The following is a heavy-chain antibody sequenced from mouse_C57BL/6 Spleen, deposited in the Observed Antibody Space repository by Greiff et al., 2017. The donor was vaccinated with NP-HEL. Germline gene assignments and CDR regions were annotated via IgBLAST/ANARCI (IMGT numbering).Heavy chain of an antibody. V-gene: IGHV1-66*01. CDR3: AREWLLRSAWFAY. D-gene: IGHD2-3*01. CDR2: IYPGSGNT. J-gene: IGHJ3*01. Sequence: VQLQQSGPELVKPGASVQISCKASGYSFTSYYIHWVKQRPGQGLEWIGWIYPGSGNTKYNEKFKGKATLTADTSSSTAYMQLSSLTSEDSAVYYCAREWLLRSAWFAYWGQGTLVTVSA. CDR1: GYSFTSYY.